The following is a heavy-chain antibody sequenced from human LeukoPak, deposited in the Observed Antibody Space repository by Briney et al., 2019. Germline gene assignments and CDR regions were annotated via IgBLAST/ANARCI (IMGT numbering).Heavy chain of an antibody. CDR3: ARAGYNSGWYEVDY. Sequence: GESLKISRKGSGYRFTNYWIGWVRQMPREGLEWMGIIYPGDSDTRYSPSFQGQVTISANKSINTAYLQWSSLKASDTAMSYCARAGYNSGWYEVDYWGQGTLVTVSS. J-gene: IGHJ4*02. CDR2: IYPGDSDT. D-gene: IGHD6-19*01. V-gene: IGHV5-51*01. CDR1: GYRFTNYW.